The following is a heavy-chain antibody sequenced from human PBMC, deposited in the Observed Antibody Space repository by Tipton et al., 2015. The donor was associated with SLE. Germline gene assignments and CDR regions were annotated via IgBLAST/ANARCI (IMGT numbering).Heavy chain of an antibody. V-gene: IGHV4-34*01. CDR3: AVAVVPAGMDV. CDR1: GASFSGYY. Sequence: TLSLTCAVSGASFSGYYWSWIRQPPGKGLEWIGEINHSGSTNYNPSLKSRVTISVDTSKSQFSLKLSSVTAADTAVYYCAVAVVPAGMDVWGQGTTVTVSS. D-gene: IGHD2-15*01. CDR2: INHSGST. J-gene: IGHJ6*02.